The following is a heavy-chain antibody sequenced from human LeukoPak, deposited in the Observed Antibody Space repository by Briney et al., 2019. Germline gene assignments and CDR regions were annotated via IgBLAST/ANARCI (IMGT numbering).Heavy chain of an antibody. CDR1: GXSFTSYW. CDR2: IDPSDSYT. V-gene: IGHV5-10-1*01. CDR3: ARHDSSMVRGVMRGWFDP. J-gene: IGHJ5*02. Sequence: GESLKISCKGSGXSFTSYWISWVRQMPGKGLEWMGRIDPSDSYTNYSPSFQGHVTISADRSISTAYLQWSSLKASDTAMYYCARHDSSMVRGVMRGWFDPWGQGTLVTVSS. D-gene: IGHD3-10*01.